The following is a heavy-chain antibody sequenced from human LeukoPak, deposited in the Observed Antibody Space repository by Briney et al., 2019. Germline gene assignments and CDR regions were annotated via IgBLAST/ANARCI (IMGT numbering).Heavy chain of an antibody. J-gene: IGHJ4*02. D-gene: IGHD3-3*01. Sequence: SVKVSCKASGGTFSSYAISWVRQAPGQGLEWMGGIIPIFGTANYAQKFQGRVTITADESTSTAYMELSSLRSEDTAVYYCARGGTPYYDFWSAAQPIDYWGQGTLVAVSS. CDR1: GGTFSSYA. CDR3: ARGGTPYYDFWSAAQPIDY. CDR2: IIPIFGTA. V-gene: IGHV1-69*01.